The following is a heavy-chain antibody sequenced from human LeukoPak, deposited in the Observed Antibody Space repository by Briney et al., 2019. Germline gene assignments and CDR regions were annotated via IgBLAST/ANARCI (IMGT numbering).Heavy chain of an antibody. CDR3: NRRLGRYYYGMDV. V-gene: IGHV3-30*03. CDR1: GFTFSSYG. CDR2: ISYDGSNK. D-gene: IGHD3-9*01. J-gene: IGHJ6*04. Sequence: GGSLRLSCAASGFTFSSYGMHWVRQAPGKGLEWVAVISYDGSNKYYADSVKGRFTISRDNSKNTLYLQMNSLRAEDTAVYYCNRRLGRYYYGMDVWGKGTTVTVSS.